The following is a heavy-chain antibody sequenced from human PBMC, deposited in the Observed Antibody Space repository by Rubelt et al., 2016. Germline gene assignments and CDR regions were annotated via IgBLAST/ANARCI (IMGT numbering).Heavy chain of an antibody. CDR3: ARRDGYNWDDAFDI. V-gene: IGHV1-18*01. Sequence: QVQLVQSGAEVKKPGASVKVSCKASGYTFTSYGISWVRQAPGQGLEWMGWISAYNGNTNYAQKVQGRGTMTTDTSTSTAYMELRSLGSDDTAVYYCARRDGYNWDDAFDIWGQGTMVTVSS. CDR1: GYTFTSYG. CDR2: ISAYNGNT. D-gene: IGHD5-24*01. J-gene: IGHJ3*02.